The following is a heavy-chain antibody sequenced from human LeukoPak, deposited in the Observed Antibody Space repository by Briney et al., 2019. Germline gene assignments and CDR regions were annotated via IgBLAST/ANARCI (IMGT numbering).Heavy chain of an antibody. CDR1: VGSTSTIRYS. J-gene: IGHJ4*02. CDR2: VYYFGNA. CDR3: ATHKEGSYFES. V-gene: IGHV4-39*02. D-gene: IGHD3-10*01. Sequence: SETLSLTSSVSVGSTSTIRYSWGWIRKSPGKGLEWIGRVYYFGNAYYRPSLMSRATISIDTSKKHFTLNLALVTPRDRAIYYCATHKEGSYFESWGQGTLVTVSS.